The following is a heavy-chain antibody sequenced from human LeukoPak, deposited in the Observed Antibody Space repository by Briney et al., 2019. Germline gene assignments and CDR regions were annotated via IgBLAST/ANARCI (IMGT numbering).Heavy chain of an antibody. J-gene: IGHJ4*02. CDR1: GFTFSSYA. Sequence: GGSLRLSCVASGFTFSSYAMHWVRQAPGKGLEYVSAISNNGGSTYYANSVKGRFTISRDNSKNSLYLQMNSLRTEDTALYYCAKDPFGYGGDYWGQGTLVTVSS. D-gene: IGHD5-18*01. V-gene: IGHV3-64*01. CDR3: AKDPFGYGGDY. CDR2: ISNNGGST.